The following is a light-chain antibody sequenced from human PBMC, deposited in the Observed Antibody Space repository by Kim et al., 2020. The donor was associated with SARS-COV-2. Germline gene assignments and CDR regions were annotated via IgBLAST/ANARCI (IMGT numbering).Light chain of an antibody. CDR2: GHN. Sequence: KTVTISCTRSSGSIASNYVQWYQQRSGSSPTTVIYGHNQRPSGVPDRFSASIDSSSNSASLTMSGLKTEDEAGYYCQSYDSGNPWVFGGGTQLTVL. CDR1: SGSIASNY. J-gene: IGLJ3*02. V-gene: IGLV6-57*01. CDR3: QSYDSGNPWV.